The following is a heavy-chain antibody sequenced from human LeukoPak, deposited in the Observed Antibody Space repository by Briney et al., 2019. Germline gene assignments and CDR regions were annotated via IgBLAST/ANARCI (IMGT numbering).Heavy chain of an antibody. Sequence: GGSLRLSCAASGFSFSTYAINWARQAPGKGLEWVSSISRTGVYLNYADSVKGRFTISRDNAKNALYLQMNSLTAEDTAVYYCASLTPLPDYYVSGGVVLDIWGQGTMVTVSS. D-gene: IGHD3-10*01. J-gene: IGHJ3*02. CDR1: GFSFSTYA. CDR2: ISRTGVYL. CDR3: ASLTPLPDYYVSGGVVLDI. V-gene: IGHV3-21*01.